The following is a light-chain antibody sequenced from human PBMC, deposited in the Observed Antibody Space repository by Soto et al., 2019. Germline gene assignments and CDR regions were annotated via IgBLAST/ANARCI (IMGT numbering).Light chain of an antibody. CDR1: QSISDN. Sequence: PSISAVSPAERKNLSCRASQSISDNLAWYQQKPGQAPRRLIHGASTGATSSPARFSGSGSGTENHLTACSLRSEACAIYCCQQYIYERLSSGGGTRLEIK. V-gene: IGKV3-15*01. J-gene: IGKJ5*01. CDR3: QQYIYERLS. CDR2: GAS.